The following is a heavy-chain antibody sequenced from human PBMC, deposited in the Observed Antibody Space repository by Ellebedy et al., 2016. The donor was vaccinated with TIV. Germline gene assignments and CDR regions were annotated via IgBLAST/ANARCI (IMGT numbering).Heavy chain of an antibody. J-gene: IGHJ6*02. CDR2: IKQDGSEK. D-gene: IGHD3-22*01. CDR1: GFSFSDYW. CDR3: ANSARKEDYYDSSGVPYGMDV. V-gene: IGHV3-7*01. Sequence: GGSLRLSXAASGFSFSDYWMTWVRQAPGKGLEWVANIKQDGSEKYYVDSVKGRFTISRDNAKNSLYLQMNSLRAEDTAVYYCANSARKEDYYDSSGVPYGMDVWGQGTTVTVSS.